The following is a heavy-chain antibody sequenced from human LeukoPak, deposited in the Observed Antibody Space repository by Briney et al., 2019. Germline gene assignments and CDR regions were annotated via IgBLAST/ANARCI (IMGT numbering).Heavy chain of an antibody. CDR2: INPSGTRT. Sequence: ASVKVSCKGSGYTFTNHYMHWVRQAPGQGLEWMGIINPSGTRTTYAQKFEGRVIISRDPYANSVYMELSNLGSDDTAVYYCATDNSGNWEQVSAWWFDPWGQGTLVTVSS. D-gene: IGHD1/OR15-1a*01. V-gene: IGHV1-46*01. CDR1: GYTFTNHY. J-gene: IGHJ5*02. CDR3: ATDNSGNWEQVSAWWFDP.